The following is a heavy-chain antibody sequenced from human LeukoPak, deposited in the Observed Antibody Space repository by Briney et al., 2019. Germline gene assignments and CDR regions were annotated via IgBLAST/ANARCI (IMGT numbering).Heavy chain of an antibody. CDR2: IDPGDSDT. CDR3: ARKGPGAYYDILTGLTDAFDI. D-gene: IGHD3-9*01. CDR1: GYSFTSYW. J-gene: IGHJ3*02. V-gene: IGHV5-51*01. Sequence: GESLKISCKGSGYSFTSYWIGWVRQMPGKGLEWMGIIDPGDSDTRYSPSFQGQVTISADKSISTAYLQWSSLKASDTAMYYCARKGPGAYYDILTGLTDAFDIWGQGTMVTVSS.